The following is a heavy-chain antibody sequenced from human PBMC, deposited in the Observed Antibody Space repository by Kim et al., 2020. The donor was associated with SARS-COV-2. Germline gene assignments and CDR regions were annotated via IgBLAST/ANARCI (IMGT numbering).Heavy chain of an antibody. Sequence: ASVKVSCKASGYTFTSYDLNWVRQATGQGLEWMGWMNPNIGNAGYAQKFQGRVTMTMDPSITTAYMELSRLRSEDTAVYYCARGVRTISNYDYWGQGTLVTVSS. CDR2: MNPNIGNA. CDR3: ARGVRTISNYDY. CDR1: GYTFTSYD. D-gene: IGHD3-9*01. J-gene: IGHJ4*02. V-gene: IGHV1-8*01.